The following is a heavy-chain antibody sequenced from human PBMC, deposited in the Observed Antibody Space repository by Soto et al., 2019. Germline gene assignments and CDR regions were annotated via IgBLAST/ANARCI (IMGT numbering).Heavy chain of an antibody. V-gene: IGHV3-30*18. Sequence: QVQLVGSGGGVVQPGRSLRLSCEASGFSFSSHGMHWVRQAPGKGLEWLAVTSYDGNNKYYADSVKGRFSISRDNYKNTLYLQMNSLRAEDTAVYYCAKDHLPTTITTPWFDPWGQGTLVTVSS. D-gene: IGHD4-17*01. J-gene: IGHJ5*02. CDR2: TSYDGNNK. CDR3: AKDHLPTTITTPWFDP. CDR1: GFSFSSHG.